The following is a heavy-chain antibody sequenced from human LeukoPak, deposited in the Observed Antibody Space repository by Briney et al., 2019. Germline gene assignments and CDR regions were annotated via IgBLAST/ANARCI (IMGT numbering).Heavy chain of an antibody. CDR3: ARDLRGRGSCYFDY. D-gene: IGHD1-26*01. CDR2: ISSSSSYI. Sequence: GGSLRLSCAASGFTFSSYSMNWVRQAPGKGLEWVSSISSSSSYIYYADSVKGRFTISRDNAKNSLYLQMNSLRAEDTAVYYCARDLRGRGSCYFDYWGQGTLVTVSS. J-gene: IGHJ4*02. CDR1: GFTFSSYS. V-gene: IGHV3-21*01.